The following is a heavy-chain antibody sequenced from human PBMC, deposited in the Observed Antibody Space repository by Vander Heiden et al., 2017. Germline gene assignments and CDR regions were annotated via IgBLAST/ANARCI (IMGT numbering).Heavy chain of an antibody. V-gene: IGHV3-23*01. D-gene: IGHD6-13*01. CDR3: AKAAAAGINWFDP. CDR1: AFTFNTYA. J-gene: IGHJ5*02. Sequence: EVQLLESGGGLVQPGGSLLLACASSAFTFNTYAMSWVRLAPGKGLEWVSAISGSGGSTYYADSVKGRFTISRDNAKNTLFLQMTSLRVDDTAVYYCAKAAAAGINWFDPWGLGTLVTVSS. CDR2: ISGSGGST.